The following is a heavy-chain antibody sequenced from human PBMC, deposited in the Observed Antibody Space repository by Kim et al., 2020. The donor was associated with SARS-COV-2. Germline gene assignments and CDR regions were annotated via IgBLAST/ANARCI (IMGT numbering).Heavy chain of an antibody. V-gene: IGHV1-18*01. CDR1: GYTFTSYG. J-gene: IGHJ6*02. CDR3: AGEEGRYSSGWHDYNGMDV. D-gene: IGHD6-19*01. Sequence: ASVKVSCKASGYTFTSYGISWVRQAPGQGLEWLGWFSAYMGNPNNVQRLTGRVTMTTDTSPSTAYMELRSLRSDDTAVYYCAGEEGRYSSGWHDYNGMDVWGQGTTVTVSS. CDR2: FSAYMGNP.